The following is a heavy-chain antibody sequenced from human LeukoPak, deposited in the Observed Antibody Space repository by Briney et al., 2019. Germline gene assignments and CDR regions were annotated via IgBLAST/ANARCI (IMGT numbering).Heavy chain of an antibody. V-gene: IGHV3-73*01. CDR1: GFTFSGSA. J-gene: IGHJ2*01. CDR3: ARAPLDYDSSGYPDWYFDL. CDR2: IRSKANSYAT. D-gene: IGHD3-22*01. Sequence: GGSLRLSCAASGFTFSGSAMHWVRQASGKGLEWVGRIRSKANSYATAYAASVKGRFTISRDDSKNTAYLQMNSLKAEDTAVYYCARAPLDYDSSGYPDWYFDLWGRGTLVTVSS.